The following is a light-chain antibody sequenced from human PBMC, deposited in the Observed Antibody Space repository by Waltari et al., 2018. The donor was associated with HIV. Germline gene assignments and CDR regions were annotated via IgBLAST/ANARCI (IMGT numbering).Light chain of an antibody. CDR1: QSVDSSY. CDR2: GAT. CDR3: QQYGSSPL. J-gene: IGKJ2*01. V-gene: IGKV3-20*01. Sequence: EIVLTQSPVTLSLSPGERATLSCRASQSVDSSYLAWYQQRPGQAPRLLIYGATSRASGIPDRFSGSGSGTDFTLTINRLEPEDFAIYYCQQYGSSPLFGQGTKVDIK.